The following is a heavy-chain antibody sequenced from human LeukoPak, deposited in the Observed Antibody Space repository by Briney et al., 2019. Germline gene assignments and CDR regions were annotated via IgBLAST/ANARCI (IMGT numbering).Heavy chain of an antibody. V-gene: IGHV1-18*01. J-gene: IGHJ3*02. CDR2: ISAYNGNT. CDR1: GYTFTSYG. D-gene: IGHD6-19*01. CDR3: ARDGSGWSLHSDAFDI. Sequence: ASVKVSCKASGYTFTSYGISWVRQAPGQGLEWMGWISAYNGNTNYAQKLQGRVTMTTDTSTSTAYMELRSLRSDDTAVYYCARDGSGWSLHSDAFDIWGQGTMVTVSS.